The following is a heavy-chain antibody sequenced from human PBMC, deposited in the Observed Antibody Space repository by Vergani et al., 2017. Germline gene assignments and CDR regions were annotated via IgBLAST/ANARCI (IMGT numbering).Heavy chain of an antibody. J-gene: IGHJ6*02. CDR2: ISGSGSTI. V-gene: IGHV3-48*04. CDR3: ARHGRSSSSYYYYYGMDV. CDR1: GFTFSSYA. Sequence: EVQLLESGGGLVQPGGSLRLSCAASGFTFSSYAMSWVRQAPGKGLEWVSAISGSGSTIYYADSVKGRFTISRDNAKNSLYLQMNSLRAEDTAVYYCARHGRSSSSYYYYYGMDVWGQGTTVTVSS. D-gene: IGHD6-6*01.